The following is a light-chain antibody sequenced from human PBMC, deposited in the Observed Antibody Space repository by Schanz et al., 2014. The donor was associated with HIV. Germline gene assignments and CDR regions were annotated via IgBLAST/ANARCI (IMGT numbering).Light chain of an antibody. Sequence: NFMLTQPHSVSGSPGKTVTISCTRSSGTIASNHVQWYQQRPGRAPTIVIYDNDQRPSGVPDRISGSIDSSSNSASLTISGLMTEDEADYYCQSYDSNNPAVFGGGTKLTVL. J-gene: IGLJ3*02. CDR2: DND. V-gene: IGLV6-57*04. CDR3: QSYDSNNPAV. CDR1: SGTIASNH.